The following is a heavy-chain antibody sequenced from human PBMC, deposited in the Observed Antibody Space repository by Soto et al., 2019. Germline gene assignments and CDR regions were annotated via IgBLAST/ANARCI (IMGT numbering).Heavy chain of an antibody. J-gene: IGHJ5*02. Sequence: SEPRSRTCSVSGDSIISSDFYWGWVRQPPGKGLEWIGSIFYLGSSYYNPSLKSRVTMSVDTSKNQFSLRLRSVTAADTALYFCARHSLALRKNNWFDPWG. V-gene: IGHV4-39*01. CDR1: GDSIISSDFY. CDR3: ARHSLALRKNNWFDP. CDR2: IFYLGSS. D-gene: IGHD3-3*02.